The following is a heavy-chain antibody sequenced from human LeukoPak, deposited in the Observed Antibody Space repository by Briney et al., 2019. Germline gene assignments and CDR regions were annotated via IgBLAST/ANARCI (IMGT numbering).Heavy chain of an antibody. J-gene: IGHJ4*02. CDR2: INSDGSST. CDR1: GFTFSTYW. V-gene: IGHV3-74*01. CDR3: ARDMEMATISGFDY. Sequence: GGSLRLSCAASGFTFSTYWMHWVRQAPGKGLVWVSRINSDGSSTTYADSVKGRVTISRDNAKNTLYLQVNSLRADDTAVYYCARDMEMATISGFDYWGQGTLVTVSS. D-gene: IGHD5-24*01.